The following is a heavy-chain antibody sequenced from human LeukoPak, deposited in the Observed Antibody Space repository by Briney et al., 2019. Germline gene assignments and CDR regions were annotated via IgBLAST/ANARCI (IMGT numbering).Heavy chain of an antibody. CDR1: GFTFSSYA. J-gene: IGHJ4*02. V-gene: IGHV3-23*01. CDR3: AREGMEYSYGSEFDY. Sequence: GGSLRLSCAASGFTFSSYAMSWVRQAPGKGLEWVSAISGSGGSTYYADSVKGRFTISRDNSKNTLYLQMNSLRAEDTAVYYCAREGMEYSYGSEFDYWGQGTLVTVSS. CDR2: ISGSGGST. D-gene: IGHD5-18*01.